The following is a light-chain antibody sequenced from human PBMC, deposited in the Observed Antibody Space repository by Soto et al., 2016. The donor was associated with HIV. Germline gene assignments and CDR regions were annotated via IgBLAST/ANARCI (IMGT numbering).Light chain of an antibody. CDR2: NDN. CDR3: QVWDTGSDHVV. V-gene: IGLV3-21*03. J-gene: IGLJ2*01. CDR1: NIGSKS. Sequence: SYVLTQSPSVSVAPGKTARITCGGNNIGSKSVHWYQQKPGQAPVVVVYNDNDRPSGIPERFSGSNSGNTATLTISRVEAGDEADYYCQVWDTGSDHVVFGGGTTLTVL.